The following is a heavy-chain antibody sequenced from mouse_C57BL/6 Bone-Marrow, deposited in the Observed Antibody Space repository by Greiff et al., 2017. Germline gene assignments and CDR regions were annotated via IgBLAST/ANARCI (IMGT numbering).Heavy chain of an antibody. CDR3: ATNRVGYYFDY. V-gene: IGHV1-31*01. D-gene: IGHD4-1*01. CDR1: GYSFTGYY. J-gene: IGHJ2*01. CDR2: IYPYNGVS. Sequence: EVQGVESGPELVKPGASVKISCKASGYSFTGYYMHWVKQSHGNILDWIGYIYPYNGVSSYNQKFKGKATLTVDKSSSTAYMELRSLTSEDSAVYYCATNRVGYYFDYWGQGTTLTVSS.